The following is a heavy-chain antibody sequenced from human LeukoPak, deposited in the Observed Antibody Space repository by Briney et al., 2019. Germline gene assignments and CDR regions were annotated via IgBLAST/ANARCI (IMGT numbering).Heavy chain of an antibody. J-gene: IGHJ5*02. V-gene: IGHV4-4*02. CDR1: GGSISSSNW. CDR2: IYHSGST. Sequence: SETLSLTCAVSGGSISSSNWWSWVRQPPGKGLEWIGEIYHSGSTNYNPSLKSRVTISVDTSKNQFSLKLSSVTAADTAVYYCARDYYDSSGNWFDPWGQGTLVTVSS. CDR3: ARDYYDSSGNWFDP. D-gene: IGHD3-22*01.